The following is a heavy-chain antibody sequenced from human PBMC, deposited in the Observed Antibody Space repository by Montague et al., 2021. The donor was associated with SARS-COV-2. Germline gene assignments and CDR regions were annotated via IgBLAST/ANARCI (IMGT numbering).Heavy chain of an antibody. CDR3: ARIPPFGDYYMDV. D-gene: IGHD3-16*01. J-gene: IGHJ6*02. CDR1: GSSLSTSGMC. CDR2: IDWDDDK. V-gene: IGHV2-70*11. Sequence: PALVKPTQTLTLTRTFSGSSLSTSGMCVNWIRQPPGKVMEWPASIDWDDDKYYRKSLKNRITISKDTSKKQVVLTMTNMDPVDTATYYCARIPPFGDYYMDVWGQGTTVTVSS.